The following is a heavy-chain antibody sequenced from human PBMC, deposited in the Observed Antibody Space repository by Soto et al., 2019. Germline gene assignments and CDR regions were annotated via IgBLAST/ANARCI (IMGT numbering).Heavy chain of an antibody. J-gene: IGHJ4*02. CDR1: GFSLSTSGVG. D-gene: IGHD4-4*01. CDR3: AHNRAYSNYPDY. CDR2: IYWNDDK. Sequence: QITLKESGPTLVKPTQTLTLTCTFSGFSLSTSGVGVGWIRQPPGKALEWLALIYWNDDKRYSPSLKSRLTITKDTSKNQVVLTMTNMDPVDTATDYCAHNRAYSNYPDYWGQGTLVTVSS. V-gene: IGHV2-5*01.